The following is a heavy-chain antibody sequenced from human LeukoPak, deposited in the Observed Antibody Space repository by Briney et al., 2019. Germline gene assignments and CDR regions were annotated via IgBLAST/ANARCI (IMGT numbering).Heavy chain of an antibody. D-gene: IGHD6-13*01. CDR2: ISGSGGST. CDR3: AKDPRYSSSWSSGDY. V-gene: IGHV3-23*01. Sequence: GGSLRLXCAASGFTFSSYAMSWVRRAPGKGLEWVSAISGSGGSTYYADSVKGRFTISRDNSKNTLYLQMNSLRAEDTAVYYCAKDPRYSSSWSSGDYWGQGTLVTVSS. CDR1: GFTFSSYA. J-gene: IGHJ4*02.